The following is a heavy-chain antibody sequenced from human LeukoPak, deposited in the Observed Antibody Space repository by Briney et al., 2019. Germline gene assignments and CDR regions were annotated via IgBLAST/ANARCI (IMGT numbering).Heavy chain of an antibody. CDR2: ISYDGSNK. D-gene: IGHD1-26*01. Sequence: LSLTCTVSGGSISSSSYYWGWVRQAPGKGLEWVAVISYDGSNKYYADSVKGRFTISRDNSKNTLYLQMNSLRAEDTAVYYCAKGNPKWERTVYFDYWGQGTLVTVSS. J-gene: IGHJ4*02. CDR1: GGSISSSSYY. CDR3: AKGNPKWERTVYFDY. V-gene: IGHV3-30*18.